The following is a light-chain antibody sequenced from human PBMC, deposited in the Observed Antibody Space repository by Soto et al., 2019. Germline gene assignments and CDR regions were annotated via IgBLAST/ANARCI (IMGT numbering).Light chain of an antibody. CDR1: QSVSNSY. CDR3: QQYGRSTLVT. CDR2: GAS. J-gene: IGKJ4*01. Sequence: EIVLTQSPGTLSLSPGERATLSCRASQSVSNSYLAWYQQKAGQAPRLLIYGASSRATGIADRFSGTGSGTDFTLTITRLEPEDFAVYYCQQYGRSTLVTIGGGTKVEIK. V-gene: IGKV3-20*01.